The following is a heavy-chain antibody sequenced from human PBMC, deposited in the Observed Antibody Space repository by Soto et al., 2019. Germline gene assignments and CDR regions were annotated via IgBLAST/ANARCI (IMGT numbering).Heavy chain of an antibody. Sequence: QVQLVESGGGVVQPGGSLRLTCAASGFTFSEYGIHWVRQAPGKGLEWVAITSYDGRHTSYVDSVKGRFTISRDNSGNTAFLEMNRLRVADTAVYYCAKTRNSVINYNYYDNMDVWGQGTTVTVSS. CDR2: TSYDGRHT. J-gene: IGHJ6*02. CDR1: GFTFSEYG. D-gene: IGHD3-10*01. V-gene: IGHV3-30*18. CDR3: AKTRNSVINYNYYDNMDV.